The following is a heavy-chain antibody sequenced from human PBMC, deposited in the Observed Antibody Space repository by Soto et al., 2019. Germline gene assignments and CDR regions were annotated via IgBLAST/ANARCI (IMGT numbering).Heavy chain of an antibody. CDR1: GFTFSSYA. D-gene: IGHD3-22*01. J-gene: IGHJ3*02. V-gene: IGHV3-30-3*01. Sequence: GGSLRLSCAASGFTFSSYAMHWVRQAPGKGLEWVAVISYDGSNKYYADSVKGRFTISRDNSKNTLYLQMNSLRAEDTAVYYCARVDSNDAFDIWGQGTMVTVSS. CDR2: ISYDGSNK. CDR3: ARVDSNDAFDI.